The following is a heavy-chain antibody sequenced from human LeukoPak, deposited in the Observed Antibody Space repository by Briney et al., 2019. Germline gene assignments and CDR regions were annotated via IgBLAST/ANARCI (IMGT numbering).Heavy chain of an antibody. Sequence: GESLKISCKGSGYSFTSYCIGWVRQMPGKGLEWMGIIYPGDSDTRYSPSFQGQVTISADKSISTAYLQWSSLKASDTAMYYCARQGYDSSGRYRYYYMDVWGKGTTVTISS. CDR2: IYPGDSDT. D-gene: IGHD3-22*01. V-gene: IGHV5-51*01. CDR1: GYSFTSYC. CDR3: ARQGYDSSGRYRYYYMDV. J-gene: IGHJ6*03.